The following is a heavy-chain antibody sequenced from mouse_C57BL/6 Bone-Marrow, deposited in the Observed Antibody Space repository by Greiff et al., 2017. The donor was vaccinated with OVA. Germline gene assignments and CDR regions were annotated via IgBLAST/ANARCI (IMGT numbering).Heavy chain of an antibody. CDR1: GYTFTSYG. CDR3: AREKGTVVAKGY. CDR2: IYPRSGNT. D-gene: IGHD1-1*01. Sequence: QVQLQQSGAELARPGASVKLSCKASGYTFTSYGISWVKQRTGQGLEWIGEIYPRSGNTYYNEKFKGKATLTADKSSSTAYMELRSLTSEDSAVYVCAREKGTVVAKGYWGQGTTLTVSS. J-gene: IGHJ2*01. V-gene: IGHV1-81*01.